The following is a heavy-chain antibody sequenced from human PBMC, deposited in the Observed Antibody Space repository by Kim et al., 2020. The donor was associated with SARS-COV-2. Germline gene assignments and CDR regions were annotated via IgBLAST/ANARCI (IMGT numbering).Heavy chain of an antibody. D-gene: IGHD3-22*01. CDR3: ARLYYYDSIPDY. J-gene: IGHJ4*02. V-gene: IGHV1-3*01. Sequence: TKNSQKFQGRVTITRDTSESTAYMELSSLRSEDTAVYYCARLYYYDSIPDYWGQGTLVTVSS. CDR2: T.